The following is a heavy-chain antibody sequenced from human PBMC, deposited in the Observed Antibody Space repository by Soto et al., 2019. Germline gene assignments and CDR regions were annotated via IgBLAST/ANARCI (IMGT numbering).Heavy chain of an antibody. CDR3: AKDRKSGGSTLRAIHADDAFDI. CDR2: ISGSGGST. V-gene: IGHV3-23*01. J-gene: IGHJ3*02. CDR1: GFTFSSYA. D-gene: IGHD3-16*01. Sequence: GGSLRLSCAASGFTFSSYAMSWVRQAPGKGLEWVSAISGSGGSTYYADSVKGRFTISRDNSKNTLYLQMNSLRAEDTAVYYCAKDRKSGGSTLRAIHADDAFDIWGQGTMVTVSS.